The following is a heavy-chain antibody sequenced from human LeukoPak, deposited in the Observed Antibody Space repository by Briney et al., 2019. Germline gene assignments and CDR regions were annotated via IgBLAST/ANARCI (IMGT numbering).Heavy chain of an antibody. V-gene: IGHV3-30*02. J-gene: IGHJ5*02. Sequence: PGGSLRLSCAASGFTFSSYGIHWVRQAPGKGLEWVAFIRYDGSNKYYADSVKGRFTISRDNSKNTLYLQMNSLRAEDTAVYYCAEESSSNWPDNWFDPWGQGTLVTVSS. D-gene: IGHD1-1*01. CDR2: IRYDGSNK. CDR3: AEESSSNWPDNWFDP. CDR1: GFTFSSYG.